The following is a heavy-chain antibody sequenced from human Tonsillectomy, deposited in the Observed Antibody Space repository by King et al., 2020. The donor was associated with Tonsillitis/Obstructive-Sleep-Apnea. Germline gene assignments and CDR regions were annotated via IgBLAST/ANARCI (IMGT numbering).Heavy chain of an antibody. CDR2: IDYSGST. Sequence: LQLQESGPGLVKPSETLSLSCTVSGGAISSSSYYWGWIRQPPGKGLEWIASIDYSGSTSYNPSLKSRVTISVDTSKNQFSLKVSSVTASDTAVYYCARLLYSSSWSHGYYYMDVWGKGTTVTVSS. CDR3: ARLLYSSSWSHGYYYMDV. J-gene: IGHJ6*03. V-gene: IGHV4-39*01. D-gene: IGHD6-13*01. CDR1: GGAISSSSYY.